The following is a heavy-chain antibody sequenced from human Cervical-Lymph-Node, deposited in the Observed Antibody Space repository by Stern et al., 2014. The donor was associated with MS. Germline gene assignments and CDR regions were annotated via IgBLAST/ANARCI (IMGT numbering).Heavy chain of an antibody. CDR2: INWDDQK. V-gene: IGHV2-5*02. Sequence: ESGPALVKPTQTLTLTCTFSGFSLSTSGLGVGWIRQPPGEALEWLGYINWDDQKRYSPSLKSRLTITKDTSKNQVVLTLTNVDPVDTATYYCAHRTAGPFDYWGQGTLVTVSS. J-gene: IGHJ4*02. CDR1: GFSLSTSGLG. CDR3: AHRTAGPFDY.